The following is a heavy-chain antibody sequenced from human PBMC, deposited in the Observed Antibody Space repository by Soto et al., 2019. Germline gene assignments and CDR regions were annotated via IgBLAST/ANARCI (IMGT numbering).Heavy chain of an antibody. V-gene: IGHV4-30-4*01. J-gene: IGHJ4*02. D-gene: IGHD2-15*01. CDR1: GGSISSGDYY. CDR3: ARGNRSGGSLSRIPYYFDY. CDR2: IYYSGST. Sequence: SETLSLTCTVSGGSISSGDYYWSWIRQPPGKGLEWIGYIYYSGSTYYNPSLKSRVTISVDTSKNQFSLKLSSVTAADTAVYYCARGNRSGGSLSRIPYYFDYWGQGTLVTVSS.